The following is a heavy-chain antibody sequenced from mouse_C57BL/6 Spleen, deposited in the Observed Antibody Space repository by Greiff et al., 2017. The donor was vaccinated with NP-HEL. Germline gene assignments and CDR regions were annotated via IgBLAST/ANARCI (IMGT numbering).Heavy chain of an antibody. CDR1: GYTFTSYW. CDR3: AMKMGYGPAWFAY. V-gene: IGHV1-61*01. Sequence: QVQLQQPGAELVRPGSSVKLSCKASGYTFTSYWMDWVKQRPGQGLEWIGNIYPSDSETHYNQKFKDKATLTVDKSSSTAYMQLSSLTSEDSAVYYCAMKMGYGPAWFAYWGQGTLVTVSA. D-gene: IGHD2-10*02. J-gene: IGHJ3*01. CDR2: IYPSDSET.